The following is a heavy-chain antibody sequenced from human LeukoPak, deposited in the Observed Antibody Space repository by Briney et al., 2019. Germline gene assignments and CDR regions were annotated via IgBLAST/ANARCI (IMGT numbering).Heavy chain of an antibody. CDR2: ISYDGSNK. J-gene: IGHJ4*02. V-gene: IGHV3-30*04. Sequence: PGGSLRLSCAASGFTFSSYAMHWVRQAPGKGLEWVAVISYDGSNKYYADSVKGRFTISRVNSKNTLYLQMNSLRAEDTAVYYCARAFDYWGQGTLVTVSS. CDR1: GFTFSSYA. CDR3: ARAFDY.